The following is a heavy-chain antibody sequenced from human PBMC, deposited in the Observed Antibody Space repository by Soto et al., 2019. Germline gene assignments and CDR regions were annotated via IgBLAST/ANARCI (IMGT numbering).Heavy chain of an antibody. V-gene: IGHV3-64*01. CDR2: ISSDGGNT. CDR3: SWRRYALYVFDI. CDR1: GFTFSSSA. D-gene: IGHD1-1*01. J-gene: IGHJ3*02. Sequence: EVQLVESGGDLVQPGGSLRLSCAASGFTFSSSAMHWVRQAPGKGLEYVSSISSDGGNTYYANSVKARFTISRYNSTNTLYLQMGSLRAEVRAEYYCSWRRYALYVFDILGQGTMVTVTP.